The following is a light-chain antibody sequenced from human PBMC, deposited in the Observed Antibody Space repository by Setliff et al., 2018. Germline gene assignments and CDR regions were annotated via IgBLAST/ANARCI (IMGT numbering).Light chain of an antibody. Sequence: DIVMTQSPATLSVSPGETVTLSCRASQTVNTNLAWYQQRPGQAPSLLIFRASSRATGVPARFSGSGSETDFTLTISSLQSEDFAVYYCQHYDRWPLTFGGGTKVDIK. CDR2: RAS. CDR1: QTVNTN. J-gene: IGKJ4*01. CDR3: QHYDRWPLT. V-gene: IGKV3-15*01.